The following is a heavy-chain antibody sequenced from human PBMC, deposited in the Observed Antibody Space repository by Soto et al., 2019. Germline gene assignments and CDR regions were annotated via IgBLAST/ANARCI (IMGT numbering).Heavy chain of an antibody. J-gene: IGHJ4*02. CDR1: GFTFSTYG. D-gene: IGHD1-1*01. CDR3: AKSVYNWNDGFFDY. V-gene: IGHV3-30*18. CDR2: ISYDGVNK. Sequence: GGSLRLSCAASGFTFSTYGMHWVRQAPGKGLEWVAVISYDGVNKYYADSVKGRFTISRDNSKNTLYLQMNSLRAEDTAVYYCAKSVYNWNDGFFDYWGQGTLATVPS.